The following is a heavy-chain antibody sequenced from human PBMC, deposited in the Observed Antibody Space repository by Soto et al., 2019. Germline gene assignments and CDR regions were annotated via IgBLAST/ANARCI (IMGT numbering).Heavy chain of an antibody. D-gene: IGHD3-22*01. Sequence: SVKVSCKASGGTFSSYAISWVRQAPGQGLEWMGGIIPIFGTANYAQKFQGRVTITADESTSTAYMELSSLRSEDTAVYYCASRYYYDSSGYFGPPDYWGQGTLVTVSS. CDR1: GGTFSSYA. J-gene: IGHJ4*02. V-gene: IGHV1-69*13. CDR3: ASRYYYDSSGYFGPPDY. CDR2: IIPIFGTA.